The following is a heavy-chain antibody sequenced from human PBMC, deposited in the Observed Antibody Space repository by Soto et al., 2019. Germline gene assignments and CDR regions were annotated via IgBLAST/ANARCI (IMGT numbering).Heavy chain of an antibody. Sequence: QVQLVQSGAEVKKPGASVKVSCKASGYTFTSYGISWVRQAPGQGLEWMGWISAYNGNTNYAQKLQGRVTMTTDTSXXTAYMELRSLRSDDTAVYYCARDLWAVEMATITGYWGQGTLVTVSS. CDR2: ISAYNGNT. J-gene: IGHJ4*02. D-gene: IGHD5-12*01. V-gene: IGHV1-18*01. CDR3: ARDLWAVEMATITGY. CDR1: GYTFTSYG.